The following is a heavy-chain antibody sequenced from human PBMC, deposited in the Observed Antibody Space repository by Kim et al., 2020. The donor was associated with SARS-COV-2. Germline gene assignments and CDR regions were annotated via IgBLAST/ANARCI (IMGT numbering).Heavy chain of an antibody. Sequence: TGYSPSFPAQVTTSAHKSISTAYLQWSSLTASDTAIYYCARHGAGLGAFDIWGQGTMVTVSS. CDR2: T. CDR3: ARHGAGLGAFDI. V-gene: IGHV5-51*01. J-gene: IGHJ3*02. D-gene: IGHD7-27*01.